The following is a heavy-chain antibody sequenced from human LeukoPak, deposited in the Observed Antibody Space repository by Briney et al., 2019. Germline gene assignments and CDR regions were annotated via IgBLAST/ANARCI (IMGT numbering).Heavy chain of an antibody. J-gene: IGHJ4*02. Sequence: RASVRVSCKASGYTFSDYYVHWVRQAPRQGLEWMGWINPHSGGTNYAQKFQGRVTVTRDTSISTAFMDLSSLTSDDTAVFYCARGPPRGTAAGPDFWGQGTLVTVSS. V-gene: IGHV1-2*02. CDR1: GYTFSDYY. CDR3: ARGPPRGTAAGPDF. CDR2: INPHSGGT. D-gene: IGHD6-13*01.